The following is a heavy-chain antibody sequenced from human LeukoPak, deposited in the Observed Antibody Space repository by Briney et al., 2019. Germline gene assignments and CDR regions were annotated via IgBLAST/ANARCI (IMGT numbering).Heavy chain of an antibody. J-gene: IGHJ4*02. CDR3: ARVRFSSSWAAFDC. Sequence: PGGSLRLSCAASGFTFSDHYMDWARQAPGKGLEWVGRTRNKANTFTTDYAASVQGRFTISRNDSKNSLYLQMNSLKTEDTAVYYCARVRFSSSWAAFDCWGQGTLVPASS. CDR2: TRNKANTFTT. D-gene: IGHD6-13*01. V-gene: IGHV3-72*01. CDR1: GFTFSDHY.